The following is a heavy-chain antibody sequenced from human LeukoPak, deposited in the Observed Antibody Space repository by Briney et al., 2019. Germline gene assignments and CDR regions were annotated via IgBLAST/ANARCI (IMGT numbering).Heavy chain of an antibody. CDR1: GGSFSGYY. J-gene: IGHJ4*02. CDR2: INHSGST. D-gene: IGHD2/OR15-2a*01. CDR3: ARHVGLRECVDY. V-gene: IGHV4-34*01. Sequence: SETLSLTCAVYGGSFSGYYWSWIRQPPGKGLEWIGEINHSGSTNYNPSLKSRVTISVDTSKNQFSLKLSSVTAADTAVYYCARHVGLRECVDYWGQGTLVTVSS.